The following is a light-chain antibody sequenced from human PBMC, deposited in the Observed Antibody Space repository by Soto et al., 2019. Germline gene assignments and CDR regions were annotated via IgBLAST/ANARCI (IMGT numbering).Light chain of an antibody. Sequence: EVVVTQSPATLSLSPGERATLSCRASQSVSSNLAWYQQKPGQAPRLLIYGASTRATGIPARFSGSGSGTEFTLTISSLQSEDFAVYYCQQYNIWPRAFGQGTKAEIK. CDR2: GAS. V-gene: IGKV3-15*01. CDR1: QSVSSN. J-gene: IGKJ1*01. CDR3: QQYNIWPRA.